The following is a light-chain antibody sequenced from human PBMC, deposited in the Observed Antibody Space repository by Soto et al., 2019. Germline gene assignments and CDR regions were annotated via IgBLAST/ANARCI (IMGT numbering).Light chain of an antibody. V-gene: IGKV2-28*01. J-gene: IGKJ2*01. CDR1: QSLLHANGNTY. CDR3: MQPLQSPVYT. CDR2: LAS. Sequence: DIVMTQFPLSLPVSPGESASISCTSSQSLLHANGNTYLDWYRQKPGQSPQLLIYLASNRSPGVPDRFSGSGSGTEFTLKIDRVEADDVAVYYCMQPLQSPVYTFGQGTRLEIK.